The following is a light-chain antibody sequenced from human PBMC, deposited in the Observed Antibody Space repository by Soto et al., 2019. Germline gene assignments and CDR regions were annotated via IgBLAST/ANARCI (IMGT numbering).Light chain of an antibody. CDR2: EVS. CDR1: SSDVGSYNR. J-gene: IGLJ2*01. V-gene: IGLV2-18*02. CDR3: GSYTSPSTV. Sequence: QSALTQPPSVSGSPGQSVTISCTGTSSDVGSYNRVSWYQQPPGTAPKLLIYEVSNRPSGVPDRFSGSRSGNTASLSISGLQPDDEADYYGGSYTSPSTVFCGGTKLTVL.